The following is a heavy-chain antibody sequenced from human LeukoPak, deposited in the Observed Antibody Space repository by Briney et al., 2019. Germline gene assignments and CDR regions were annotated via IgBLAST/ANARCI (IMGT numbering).Heavy chain of an antibody. CDR3: ARQRRSSGWPNDY. CDR2: IYPDDSDT. Sequence: LGESLKISCKGSGYSFTSYWIAWVRQMPGKGLEWMGIIYPDDSDTRYSPSFQGQVTITADKSISTAYLQWSSLKAPDNAMYYCARQRRSSGWPNDYWGQGTLVTVSS. V-gene: IGHV5-51*01. J-gene: IGHJ4*02. CDR1: GYSFTSYW. D-gene: IGHD6-19*01.